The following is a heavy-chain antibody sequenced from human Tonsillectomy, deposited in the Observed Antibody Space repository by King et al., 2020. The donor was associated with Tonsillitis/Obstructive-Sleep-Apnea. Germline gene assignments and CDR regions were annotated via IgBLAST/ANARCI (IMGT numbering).Heavy chain of an antibody. CDR2: INHSGST. Sequence: VQLQQWGAGLLKPSETLSLTCAVSGGSFSGYYWSWIRQPPGKGLEWIGEINHSGSTNYNPSLKSRVTISVDTSKNQFSLKLSSVTAADTAVYYCASARPNYFYLTQLVPDAFDIWGQGTMVTVSS. D-gene: IGHD6-13*01. CDR1: GGSFSGYY. J-gene: IGHJ3*02. CDR3: ASARPNYFYLTQLVPDAFDI. V-gene: IGHV4-34*01.